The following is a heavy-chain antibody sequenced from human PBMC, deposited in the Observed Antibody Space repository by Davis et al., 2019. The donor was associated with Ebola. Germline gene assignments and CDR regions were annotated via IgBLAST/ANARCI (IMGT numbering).Heavy chain of an antibody. CDR1: GASFSGYY. D-gene: IGHD3-22*01. V-gene: IGHV4-34*01. CDR2: INHGGST. Sequence: SVTLSFTCAVLGASFSGYYWSWLRQPPGKGLEWIGEINHGGSTNYNPSLKSRVTISVDTYKNQFSLKLSSVTAADTAVYYCRITMIVVISAQLDDYWGQGTLVTVSS. J-gene: IGHJ4*02. CDR3: RITMIVVISAQLDDY.